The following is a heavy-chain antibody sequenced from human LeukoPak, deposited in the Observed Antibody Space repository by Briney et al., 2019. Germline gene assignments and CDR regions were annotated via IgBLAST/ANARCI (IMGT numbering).Heavy chain of an antibody. D-gene: IGHD2-2*01. V-gene: IGHV3-33*01. CDR3: ARERIVVVPAAPYYYYGMDV. Sequence: GGSLRLSCAASGFTFSSYGMHWVRQAPGKGLEWVAVIWYDGSNKYYADSVKGRFTISRDNSKNALYLQMNSLRAEDTAVYYCARERIVVVPAAPYYYYGMDVWGQGTTVTVSS. CDR1: GFTFSSYG. CDR2: IWYDGSNK. J-gene: IGHJ6*02.